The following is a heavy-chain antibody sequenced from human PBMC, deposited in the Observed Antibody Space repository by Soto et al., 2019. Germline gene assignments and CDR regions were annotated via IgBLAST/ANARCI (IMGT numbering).Heavy chain of an antibody. J-gene: IGHJ6*03. CDR2: MNPNSGNT. V-gene: IGHV1-8*01. CDR3: ARGRESRTFFGVVTTDYYYYYMDV. Sequence: QVPLVQSGAEVKKPGASVKVSCKASGYTFTSYDINWVRQATGQGLEWMGWMNPNSGNTGYAQKFQGRVTMTRNTSISTAYMELSSLRSEDTAVYYCARGRESRTFFGVVTTDYYYYYMDVWGKGTTVTVSS. CDR1: GYTFTSYD. D-gene: IGHD3-3*01.